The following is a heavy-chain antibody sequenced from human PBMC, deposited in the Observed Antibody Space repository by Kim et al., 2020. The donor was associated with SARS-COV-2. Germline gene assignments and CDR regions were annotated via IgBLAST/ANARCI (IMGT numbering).Heavy chain of an antibody. CDR3: ARLLEAGGSGVSQH. J-gene: IGHJ1*01. V-gene: IGHV4-30-4*01. CDR2: IYYTGRT. CDR1: GGSIRSDDHF. D-gene: IGHD3-10*01. Sequence: SETLSLTCTVSGGSIRSDDHFWSWIRQAPGKGLEWIGLIYYTGRTYFNPSLRSRVTMSLDTSKNHFSLRLNSLTAADTAVYYCARLLEAGGSGVSQHWGQGTLITVTS.